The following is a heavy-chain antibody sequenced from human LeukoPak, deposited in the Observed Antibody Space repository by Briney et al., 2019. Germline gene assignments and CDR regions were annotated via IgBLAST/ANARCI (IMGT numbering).Heavy chain of an antibody. CDR2: INHSGST. J-gene: IGHJ2*01. V-gene: IGHV4-34*01. D-gene: IGHD1-14*01. Sequence: SETLSLTCAVYGGSFSGYYWSWIRQPPGKGLEWIGEINHSGSTNYNPSLKSRVTISVDTSKNQFSLKLSSVTAADTAVYYCARGAGGYFDLWGRGTLVTVSS. CDR1: GGSFSGYY. CDR3: ARGAGGYFDL.